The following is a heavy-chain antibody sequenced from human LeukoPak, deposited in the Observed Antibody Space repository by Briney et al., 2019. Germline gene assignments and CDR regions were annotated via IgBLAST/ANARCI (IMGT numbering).Heavy chain of an antibody. J-gene: IGHJ4*02. CDR2: IYSGGST. Sequence: GGSLRLSCAASGFTVSSNYMSWVRQAPGKGLEWASVIYSGGSTYYSDSVKGRFTISRDNSKNTLYLQMNSLRAEDTAVYYCARGTRLYYYGSGSSYYFDYWGQGTLVTVSS. CDR1: GFTVSSNY. CDR3: ARGTRLYYYGSGSSYYFDY. V-gene: IGHV3-53*01. D-gene: IGHD3-10*01.